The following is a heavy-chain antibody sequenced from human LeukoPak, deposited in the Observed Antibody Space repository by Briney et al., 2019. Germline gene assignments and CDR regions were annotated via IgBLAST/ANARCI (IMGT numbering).Heavy chain of an antibody. J-gene: IGHJ4*02. Sequence: ASVKVSCKASGYNFIDYYIHWVRQATGQGLEWMGWMNPNSGNTGYAQKFQGRVTMTRNTSISTAYMELSSLRSEDTAVYYCARNNRDSSGYYYIYYFDYWGQGTLVTVSS. D-gene: IGHD3-22*01. CDR3: ARNNRDSSGYYYIYYFDY. CDR1: GYNFIDYY. V-gene: IGHV1-8*02. CDR2: MNPNSGNT.